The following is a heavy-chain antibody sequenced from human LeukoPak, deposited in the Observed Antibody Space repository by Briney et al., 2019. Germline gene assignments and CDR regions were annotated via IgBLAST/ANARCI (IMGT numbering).Heavy chain of an antibody. J-gene: IGHJ3*02. CDR3: AKDSTVTTFLLAFDI. CDR2: IRYDGSNK. V-gene: IGHV3-30*02. D-gene: IGHD4-17*01. Sequence: GGSLRLSCAASGFTFSSYGMHWVRQAPGKGLEWVAFIRYDGSNKYYADSVKGRFTISRDNSKNTLYLQMNSLRAEDTAVYYCAKDSTVTTFLLAFDIWGQGTMVTVSS. CDR1: GFTFSSYG.